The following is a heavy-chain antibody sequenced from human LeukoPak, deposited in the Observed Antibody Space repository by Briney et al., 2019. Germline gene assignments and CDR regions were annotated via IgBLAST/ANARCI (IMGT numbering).Heavy chain of an antibody. CDR1: GGSISSYY. Sequence: SETLSLTCTVSGGSISSYYWSWIRQPPGKGLEWIGYIYYSGSTNYNPSLKSRVTISVDTSKNQFSLKLSSVTAADTAVYYCARDVYGDSWFDPWGQGTPVTVSS. J-gene: IGHJ5*02. D-gene: IGHD4-17*01. CDR3: ARDVYGDSWFDP. V-gene: IGHV4-59*12. CDR2: IYYSGST.